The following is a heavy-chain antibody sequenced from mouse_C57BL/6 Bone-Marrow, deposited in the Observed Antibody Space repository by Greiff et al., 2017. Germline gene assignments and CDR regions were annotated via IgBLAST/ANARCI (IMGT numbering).Heavy chain of an antibody. D-gene: IGHD1-1*01. V-gene: IGHV10-1*01. CDR2: IRSKSNNYAT. CDR3: VRAIYGSTPYFDV. J-gene: IGHJ1*03. CDR1: GFSFNTYA. Sequence: VQLKESGGGLVQPKGSLKLSCAASGFSFNTYAMNWVRQAPGKGLEWVARIRSKSNNYATYYADSVKDRFTISRDDSESMLYLQMNNLKTEDTAMYYCVRAIYGSTPYFDVWGTGTTVTVSS.